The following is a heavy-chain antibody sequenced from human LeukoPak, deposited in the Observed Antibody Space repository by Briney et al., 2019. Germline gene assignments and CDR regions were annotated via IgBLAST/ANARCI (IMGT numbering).Heavy chain of an antibody. CDR1: GYSFTSYW. D-gene: IGHD2-15*01. CDR3: ARFGPGVCSGGSCYSDYYYGMDV. J-gene: IGHJ6*02. CDR2: IYPGDSDT. V-gene: IGHV5-51*01. Sequence: GESLKISCKGSGYSFTSYWIGWVRQMPGKGLEWMGIIYPGDSDTRYSPSFQGQVTISADKSISTAYLQWSSLKASDTAMYYCARFGPGVCSGGSCYSDYYYGMDVWGQGTTVTVSS.